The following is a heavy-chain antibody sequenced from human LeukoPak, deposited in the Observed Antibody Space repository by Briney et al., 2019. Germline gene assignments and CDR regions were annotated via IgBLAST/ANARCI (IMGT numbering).Heavy chain of an antibody. V-gene: IGHV4-4*07. J-gene: IGHJ4*02. Sequence: SETLSLTCTVSGGSISSYYWSWIRQPAGKRLEWMGRISSSGSTNYSPSLKSRVTMSVGSSKNQFSLILISVTAADTAVYYCARDLDWNYADYWGQGTLVTVSS. CDR1: GGSISSYY. CDR2: ISSSGST. D-gene: IGHD1-7*01. CDR3: ARDLDWNYADY.